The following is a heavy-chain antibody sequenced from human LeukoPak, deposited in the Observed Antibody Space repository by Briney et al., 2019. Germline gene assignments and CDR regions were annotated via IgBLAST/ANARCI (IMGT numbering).Heavy chain of an antibody. CDR2: INPNSGGT. CDR1: GYTFTGYY. CDR3: ARSVAAAGSYYFDY. Sequence: ASVKVSCKASGYTFTGYYMHWVRQAPGRGLEWMGWINPNSGGTNYAQKFQGWVTMTRDTSISTAYMELSRLRSDDTAVYYCARSVAAAGSYYFDYWGQGTLVTVSS. D-gene: IGHD6-13*01. J-gene: IGHJ4*02. V-gene: IGHV1-2*04.